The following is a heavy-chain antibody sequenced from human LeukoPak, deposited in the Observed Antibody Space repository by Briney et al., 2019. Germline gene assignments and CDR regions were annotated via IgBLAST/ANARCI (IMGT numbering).Heavy chain of an antibody. CDR3: ARHDSSSGEDY. V-gene: IGHV4-39*01. Sequence: SETLSLTCTVSGGSISSSSYYWGWIRQPPGKGLVWIGSIYYSGSTYYNPSLKSRVTISVDTSKNQFSLKLSSVTAADTAVYYCARHDSSSGEDYWGQGTLVTVSS. D-gene: IGHD6-19*01. CDR1: GGSISSSSYY. J-gene: IGHJ4*02. CDR2: IYYSGST.